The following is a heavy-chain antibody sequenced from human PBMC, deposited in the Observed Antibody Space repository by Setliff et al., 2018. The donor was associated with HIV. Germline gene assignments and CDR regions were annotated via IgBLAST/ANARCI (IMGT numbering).Heavy chain of an antibody. CDR1: GFAFSHYW. CDR3: ARAGSDYAYDI. Sequence: PGGSLRLSCAASGFTSGFAFSHYWVHGVRQVPGKGLVWVSRSHNDVSATTYADSVKGRFTISRDNAQNTLYLQMNSLRAEDTAVYYRARAGSDYAYDIWGQGTKVTVSS. J-gene: IGHJ3*02. D-gene: IGHD2-21*02. V-gene: IGHV3-74*01. CDR2: SHNDVSAT.